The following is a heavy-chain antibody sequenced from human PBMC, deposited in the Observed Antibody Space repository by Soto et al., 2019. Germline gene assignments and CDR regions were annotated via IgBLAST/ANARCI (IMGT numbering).Heavy chain of an antibody. CDR1: GFTFSDHY. CDR3: ARSGSSTSCYDY. CDR2: TRKKANRYTT. Sequence: EVQLVESGGGLVQPGGSLRRSCAASGFTFSDHYIDWVRQAPGKGLEWVGRTRKKANRYTTEYAASVKGRFTISRDESKNSLYLQMDSLKTEDTAVYYCARSGSSTSCYDYWGQGTLVTVSP. D-gene: IGHD2-2*01. J-gene: IGHJ4*02. V-gene: IGHV3-72*01.